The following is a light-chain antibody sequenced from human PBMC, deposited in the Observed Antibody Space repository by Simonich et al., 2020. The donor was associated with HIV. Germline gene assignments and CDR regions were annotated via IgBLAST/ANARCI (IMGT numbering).Light chain of an antibody. CDR2: KAS. J-gene: IGKJ2*01. Sequence: DIQMTQSSSTLSASVGDRVTITCLASQSISSWLAWYQQKPGKAPKLLIYKASSLESGVPSRFSGSGSGTEFTLTISSLQPDDFATYYCQQYNSYQYTFGQGTKLEIK. CDR1: QSISSW. V-gene: IGKV1-5*03. CDR3: QQYNSYQYT.